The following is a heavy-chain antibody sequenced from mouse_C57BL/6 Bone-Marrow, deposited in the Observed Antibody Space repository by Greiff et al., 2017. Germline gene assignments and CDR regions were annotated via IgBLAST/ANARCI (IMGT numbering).Heavy chain of an antibody. D-gene: IGHD1-1*01. CDR2: IHPHSGST. Sequence: QVQLQQPGAELVKPGASVKLSCKASGYTFTSYWMHWVKQRPGQGLEWIGMIHPHSGSTNYNEKFKSKATLTVDKSSSTAYLQLSSLPSEDSAVSYCSRPLSTAVVAHYARDYWGQGTSVTVSS. CDR1: GYTFTSYW. V-gene: IGHV1-64*01. CDR3: SRPLSTAVVAHYARDY. J-gene: IGHJ4*01.